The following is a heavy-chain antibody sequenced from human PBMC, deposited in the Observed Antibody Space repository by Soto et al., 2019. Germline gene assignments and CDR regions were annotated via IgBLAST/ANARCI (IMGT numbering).Heavy chain of an antibody. CDR3: ARRGPGGIGGYYFDY. CDR1: GGSISSSSYY. Sequence: SETLSLTCTVSGGSISSSSYYWGWIRQPPGKGLEWIGSIYYSGSTYYNPSLKSRVTISVDTSKNQFSLKLSSVTAADTAVYYCARRGPGGIGGYYFDYWGQGTLVTVSS. V-gene: IGHV4-39*01. CDR2: IYYSGST. D-gene: IGHD1-26*01. J-gene: IGHJ4*02.